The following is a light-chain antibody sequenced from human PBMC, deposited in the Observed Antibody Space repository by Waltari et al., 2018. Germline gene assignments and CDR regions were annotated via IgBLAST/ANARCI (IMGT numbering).Light chain of an antibody. CDR3: QQHYTYPLT. V-gene: IGKV1-5*03. Sequence: DIQMTQSPSTLSASVGAGVTISCRASQSISSSLAWYQQKPGKAPKLLIYKASTLESGVPSRFSGSGSGTEFTLAISSLQPDDFATYFCQQHYTYPLTFGGGTKVEIK. CDR1: QSISSS. CDR2: KAS. J-gene: IGKJ4*01.